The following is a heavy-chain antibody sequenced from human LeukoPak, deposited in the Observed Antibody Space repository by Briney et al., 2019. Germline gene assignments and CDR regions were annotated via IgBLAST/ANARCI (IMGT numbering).Heavy chain of an antibody. D-gene: IGHD2-2*01. CDR1: GGSFSGYY. J-gene: IGHJ4*02. Sequence: SETLSLTCAVYGGSFSGYYWSWIRQPPGKGLEWIGEINHSGSTNYNPSLKSRVTISVDTSKNQFSLKLSSVTAADTAVYYCASLEEIQNIVVVPAATSYRDYWGQGTLVTVSS. V-gene: IGHV4-34*01. CDR2: INHSGST. CDR3: ASLEEIQNIVVVPAATSYRDY.